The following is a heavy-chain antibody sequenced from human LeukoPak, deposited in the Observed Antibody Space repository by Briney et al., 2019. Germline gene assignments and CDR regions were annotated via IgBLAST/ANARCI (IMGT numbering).Heavy chain of an antibody. CDR2: ISGDSGST. D-gene: IGHD5-18*01. J-gene: IGHJ6*02. V-gene: IGHV3-43*02. Sequence: GGSLRLSCAASGFTFDDYAMHWVRQAPGKGLEWVSLISGDSGSTFYADSVKGRFTISRDNSKNSLYLQMNSLRSDDTALYYCARDTEGYTYGYYYYGMDVWGQGTLVTVSS. CDR1: GFTFDDYA. CDR3: ARDTEGYTYGYYYYGMDV.